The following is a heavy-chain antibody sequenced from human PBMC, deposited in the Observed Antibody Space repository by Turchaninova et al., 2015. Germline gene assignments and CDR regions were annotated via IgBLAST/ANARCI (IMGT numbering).Heavy chain of an antibody. V-gene: IGHV3-72*01. D-gene: IGHD3-22*01. CDR2: SRNKANSYTT. CDR3: ARGDSSGCSNAFDI. J-gene: IGHJ3*02. Sequence: LVESGGGLVQPGGSLRLSCAASGFTFSDHYMDWVRQAPGKGMEWVGRSRNKANSYTTEYAAYVKGRFTISRDESKKSVYLQMNSVKTEDTAVYYCARGDSSGCSNAFDIWGQGTMVTVSS. CDR1: GFTFSDHY.